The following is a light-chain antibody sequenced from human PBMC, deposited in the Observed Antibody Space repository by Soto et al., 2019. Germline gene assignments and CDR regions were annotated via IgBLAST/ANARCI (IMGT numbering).Light chain of an antibody. J-gene: IGLJ2*01. CDR2: GNN. CDR1: SSNIGAGYD. CDR3: QSYDTRLSGSGVV. Sequence: QSVLTQPPSVSGAPGQRVTISCTGTSSNIGAGYDVHWYQQVPGTAPKLLIYGNNNRPSGVPDRFSGSKSDTSASLAITGLQAEDEADYYCQSYDTRLSGSGVVFGGGTKLTVL. V-gene: IGLV1-40*01.